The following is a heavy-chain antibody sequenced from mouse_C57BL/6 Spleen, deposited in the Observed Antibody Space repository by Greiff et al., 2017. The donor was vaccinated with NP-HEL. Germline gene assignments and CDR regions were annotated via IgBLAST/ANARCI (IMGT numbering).Heavy chain of an antibody. Sequence: VQLQQPGAELVRPGTSVKLYCKASGYTFTSYWMHWVKQRPGQGLEWIGVIDPSDSYTNYNQKFKGKATLTVDTSSSTAYMQLSSLTSEDSAVYYCAQDYGSSRYFEVWGTGTTVTVSS. CDR1: GYTFTSYW. V-gene: IGHV1-59*01. CDR2: IDPSDSYT. CDR3: AQDYGSSRYFEV. D-gene: IGHD1-1*01. J-gene: IGHJ1*03.